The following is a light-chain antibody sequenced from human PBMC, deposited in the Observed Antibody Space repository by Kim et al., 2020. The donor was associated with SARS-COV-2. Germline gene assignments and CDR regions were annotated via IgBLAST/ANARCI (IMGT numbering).Light chain of an antibody. Sequence: EIVMTQSPATLPVSPGERATLSCRASQSISNNLDWYQQKPGQAPRLLIYGASTRATGIPARFSGSGSGTEFTLTISSLQSEDFAVYYCQHYNNWPRTFGQGTKVEIK. CDR2: GAS. CDR1: QSISNN. V-gene: IGKV3-15*01. J-gene: IGKJ1*01. CDR3: QHYNNWPRT.